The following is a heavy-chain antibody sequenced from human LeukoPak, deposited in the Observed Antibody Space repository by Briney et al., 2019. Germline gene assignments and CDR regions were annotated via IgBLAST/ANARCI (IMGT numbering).Heavy chain of an antibody. V-gene: IGHV3-49*04. D-gene: IGHD6-6*01. CDR3: TRGRTAARLFWFDP. J-gene: IGHJ5*02. Sequence: PGRSLRLSCAASGFTFDDYAMHWVRQAPGKGLEWVGFIRSKAYGGTTEYAASVKGRFTISRDDSKSIAYLQMNSLKTEDTAVYYCTRGRTAARLFWFDPWGQGTLVTVSS. CDR2: IRSKAYGGTT. CDR1: GFTFDDYA.